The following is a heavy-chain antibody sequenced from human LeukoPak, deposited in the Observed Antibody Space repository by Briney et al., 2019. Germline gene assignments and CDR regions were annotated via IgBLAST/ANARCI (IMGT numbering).Heavy chain of an antibody. CDR2: IIPIFGTA. CDR3: ARAGRSYYGSGSYHFDY. CDR1: GGTFSSYA. D-gene: IGHD3-10*01. V-gene: IGHV1-69*13. Sequence: ASVKVSCKASGGTFSSYAISWVRRAPGQGLEWMGGIIPIFGTANYAQKFQGRVTITADESTSTAYMELSSLRSEDTAVYYCARAGRSYYGSGSYHFDYWGQGTLVTVSS. J-gene: IGHJ4*02.